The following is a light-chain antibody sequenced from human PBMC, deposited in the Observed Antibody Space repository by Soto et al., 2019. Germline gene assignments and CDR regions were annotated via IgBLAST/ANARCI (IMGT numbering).Light chain of an antibody. CDR1: QGIKDY. V-gene: IGKV3-15*01. Sequence: EIVMTQSPATLSVSPGERATLSCRASQGIKDYVAWFQQKPGQAPRLLIHGASTRATAIPARFSGSGSGTEFTLSISSLQSEDFAVYYGQQYNTWPRTFGQGTKVDIK. CDR3: QQYNTWPRT. CDR2: GAS. J-gene: IGKJ1*01.